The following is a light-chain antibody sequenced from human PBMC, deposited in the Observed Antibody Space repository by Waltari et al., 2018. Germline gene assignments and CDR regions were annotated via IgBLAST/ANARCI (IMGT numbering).Light chain of an antibody. Sequence: QSALTQPPSASGSPGQSVTISCTGTSSDVGGHNCVSWYQQHPGKAPKLMIYDVSKRPSGVPDRFSGSKSGNTAYLTVSGLQAEDEADYYCNSYAGSNSVLFGAGTKLTVL. J-gene: IGLJ2*01. V-gene: IGLV2-8*01. CDR3: NSYAGSNSVL. CDR2: DVS. CDR1: SSDVGGHNC.